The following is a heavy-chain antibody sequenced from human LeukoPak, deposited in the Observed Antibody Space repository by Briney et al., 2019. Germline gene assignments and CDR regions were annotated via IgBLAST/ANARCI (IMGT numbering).Heavy chain of an antibody. CDR2: IKQDGSEK. CDR3: AKSSTSPHYWYFDL. D-gene: IGHD2-2*01. Sequence: GGSLRLSCAASGFTFSSYWMSWVRQAPGKGLEWVANIKQDGSEKYYVDSVKGRFTISRDNSKNTLYLQMNSLRAEDTAVYYCAKSSTSPHYWYFDLWGRGTLVTVSS. J-gene: IGHJ2*01. CDR1: GFTFSSYW. V-gene: IGHV3-7*03.